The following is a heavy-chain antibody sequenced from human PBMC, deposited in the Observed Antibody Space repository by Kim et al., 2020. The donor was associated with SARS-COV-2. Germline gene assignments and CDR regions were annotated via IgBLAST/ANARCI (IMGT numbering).Heavy chain of an antibody. D-gene: IGHD3-22*01. V-gene: IGHV4-4*07. J-gene: IGHJ4*02. Sequence: YNPSLKSRVTMSVDTSKNQFSLELSSVTAADTAVYYCAGVPYYDSRYFDYWGQGTLVTVSS. CDR3: AGVPYYDSRYFDY.